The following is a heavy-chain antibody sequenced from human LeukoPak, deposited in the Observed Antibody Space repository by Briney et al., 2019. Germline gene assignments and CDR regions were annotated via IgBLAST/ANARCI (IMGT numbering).Heavy chain of an antibody. V-gene: IGHV3-7*01. D-gene: IGHD1-26*01. CDR2: INKDGSEK. J-gene: IGHJ4*02. CDR3: ARNSVDY. CDR1: GFPFSSYW. Sequence: GSLRLSCAGSGFPFSSYWMSWVRQAPGKGPEWVAHINKDGSEKYYVDSVKGRFTISRDNAKNSLDLQMNSLRDEDTAVYYCARNSVDYWGQGTLVTVSS.